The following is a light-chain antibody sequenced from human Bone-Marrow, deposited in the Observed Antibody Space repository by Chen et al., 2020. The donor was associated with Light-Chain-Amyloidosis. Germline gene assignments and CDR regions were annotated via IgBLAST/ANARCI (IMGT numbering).Light chain of an antibody. J-gene: IGLJ3*02. CDR2: DDS. CDR3: QVWDRSSDRPV. CDR1: NIGSTS. Sequence: SYVVTQPSSASVAPGQTAPIACGGNNIGSTSLHWYQQTPGQAPLLVVYDDSDRPSGIPERLSGSNSGNTATLTISRVEAWDEADYYCQVWDRSSDRPVFGGGTKLTVL. V-gene: IGLV3-21*02.